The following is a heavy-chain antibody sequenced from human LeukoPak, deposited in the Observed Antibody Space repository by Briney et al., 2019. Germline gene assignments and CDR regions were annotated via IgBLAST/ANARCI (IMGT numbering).Heavy chain of an antibody. D-gene: IGHD3-22*01. J-gene: IGHJ4*02. CDR2: ISYDGSNK. V-gene: IGHV3-30*18. CDR3: AKLPRQSDYYDSSGYSTPVDY. CDR1: GFTFSSYG. Sequence: PGRSLRLSCAASGFTFSSYGMHWVRQAPGKGLEWVAVISYDGSNKYYADSVKGRFTISRDNSKNTLYLQMNSLRAEDTAVYYCAKLPRQSDYYDSSGYSTPVDYWGQGTLVTVSS.